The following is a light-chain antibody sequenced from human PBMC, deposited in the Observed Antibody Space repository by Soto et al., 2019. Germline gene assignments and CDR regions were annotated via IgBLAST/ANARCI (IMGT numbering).Light chain of an antibody. CDR2: GVS. CDR3: HQYDYWPLT. CDR1: QSVSSTF. Sequence: EIVLTQSPGTLSLSPGERATLSCRASQSVSSTFLAWYQQKPGQAPRLLIFGVSNRATGIPARFSGSGSGTDFTLTISSLQSEDFAVYYCHQYDYWPLTFGGGTKVDIK. J-gene: IGKJ4*01. V-gene: IGKV3-20*01.